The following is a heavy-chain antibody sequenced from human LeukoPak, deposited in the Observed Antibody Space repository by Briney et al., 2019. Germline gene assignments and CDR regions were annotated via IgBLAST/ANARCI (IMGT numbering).Heavy chain of an antibody. CDR1: GFTFSSYG. J-gene: IGHJ4*02. V-gene: IGHV3-30*18. Sequence: GGPLRLSCAASGFTFSSYGMHWVRQAPGKGLEWVAVISYDESFKYYSDSVKGRFTISRDNAKNSLYLQMNSLRAEDTAVYYCAKGDLAYFDFWGQGTLVSVSS. D-gene: IGHD2-21*01. CDR2: ISYDESFK. CDR3: AKGDLAYFDF.